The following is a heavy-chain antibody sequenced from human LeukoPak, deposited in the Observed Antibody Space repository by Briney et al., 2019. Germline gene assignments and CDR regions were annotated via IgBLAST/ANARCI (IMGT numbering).Heavy chain of an antibody. CDR3: AREFSYYDSSGYFDY. V-gene: IGHV3-30-3*01. J-gene: IGHJ4*02. Sequence: GSLRLSRAASGFTFSSYAMHWVRQAPGKGLEWVAVISYDGSNKYYADSVKGRFTISRDNSKNTLYLQMNSLRAEDTAVYYCAREFSYYDSSGYFDYWGQGTLVTVSS. D-gene: IGHD3-22*01. CDR2: ISYDGSNK. CDR1: GFTFSSYA.